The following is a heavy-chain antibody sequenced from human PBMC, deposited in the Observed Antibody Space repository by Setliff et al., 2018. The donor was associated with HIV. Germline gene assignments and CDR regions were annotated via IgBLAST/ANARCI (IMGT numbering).Heavy chain of an antibody. J-gene: IGHJ4*02. Sequence: PSETLSLTCAVYGGSFNGYSWTWIRQPPGKGLEWIGFVYSTGSINYSPSLRGRLTISVDTSKSQFSLRLNSVTATDTALYYCARGRFHRLHRPYSGSGSLGIQYFDYWGQGTLVTVSS. D-gene: IGHD3-10*01. V-gene: IGHV4-59*12. CDR1: GGSFNGYS. CDR3: ARGRFHRLHRPYSGSGSLGIQYFDY. CDR2: VYSTGSI.